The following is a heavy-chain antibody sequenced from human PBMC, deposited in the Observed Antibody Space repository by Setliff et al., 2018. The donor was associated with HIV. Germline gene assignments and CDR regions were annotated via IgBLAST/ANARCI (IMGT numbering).Heavy chain of an antibody. D-gene: IGHD3-3*01. Sequence: PSETLSLTCTVSGAYISSYYWSWIRQPPGKGLEWIGDIYYSGNTHFNPSLKSRVTISLDTSKNQVFLKLTSVTAADTAVYYCARDLGRITLSGVNEGWFDPLGPGNPGHRLL. V-gene: IGHV4-59*01. CDR3: ARDLGRITLSGVNEGWFDP. CDR1: GAYISSYY. CDR2: IYYSGNT. J-gene: IGHJ5*02.